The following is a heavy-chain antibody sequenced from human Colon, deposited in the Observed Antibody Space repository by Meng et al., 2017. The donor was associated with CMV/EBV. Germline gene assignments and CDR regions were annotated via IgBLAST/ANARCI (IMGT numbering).Heavy chain of an antibody. CDR1: GFTVSSNF. CDR3: ARNRRNCGSVSCYGCYGMDV. D-gene: IGHD2-2*01. J-gene: IGHJ6*02. CDR2: IYSGGTI. V-gene: IGHV3-53*01. Sequence: GESLKISCVASGFTVSSNFMSWVRQAPGKGLEWVSIIYSGGTIKYADSVKGRFTISRDSSTNTLYLQIDSLRAEDTAVYFCARNRRNCGSVSCYGCYGMDVWGQGTTVTVSS.